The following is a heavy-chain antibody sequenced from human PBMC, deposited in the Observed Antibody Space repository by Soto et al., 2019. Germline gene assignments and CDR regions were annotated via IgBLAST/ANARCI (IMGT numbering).Heavy chain of an antibody. CDR3: ARVRLLWFGMDV. J-gene: IGHJ6*02. D-gene: IGHD3-10*01. Sequence: SETLSLTCAVYGGSFSGYYWSWIRQPPGKGLEWIGEINHSGSTNYNPSLKSRVTISVDTSKNQFSLKLSSVTAADTAVYYCARVRLLWFGMDVWGQGTTVT. V-gene: IGHV4-34*01. CDR2: INHSGST. CDR1: GGSFSGYY.